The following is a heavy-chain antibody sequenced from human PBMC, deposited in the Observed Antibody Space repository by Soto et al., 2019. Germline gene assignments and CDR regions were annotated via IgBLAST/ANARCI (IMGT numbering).Heavy chain of an antibody. D-gene: IGHD2-2*01. J-gene: IGHJ4*02. V-gene: IGHV4-34*01. Sequence: ETLSLTCSVYGGSFSDNYWNWIRQPPGKGLEWIGEINHRGSTNYNPSLKSRVTISVDTSKNQFSLKLSSVTAADTAVYYCASGGTIVVVSAARTSYYFDYWGQGTLVTVSS. CDR2: INHRGST. CDR3: ASGGTIVVVSAARTSYYFDY. CDR1: GGSFSDNY.